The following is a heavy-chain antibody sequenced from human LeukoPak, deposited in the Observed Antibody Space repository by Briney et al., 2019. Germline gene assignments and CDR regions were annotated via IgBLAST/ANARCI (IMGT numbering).Heavy chain of an antibody. CDR2: IYYSGSSYHSGCT. V-gene: IGHV4-59*01. CDR1: GGSISDYY. J-gene: IGHJ4*02. Sequence: SETLSLTCTASGGSISDYYWSWIRQPPGKGLEWIAYIYYSGSSYHSGCTNYNPSLKSRVTISVEASEKQFSLKLSSVTAADTAVYYCARDRVHFDFWGQGTLLTVSS. CDR3: ARDRVHFDF.